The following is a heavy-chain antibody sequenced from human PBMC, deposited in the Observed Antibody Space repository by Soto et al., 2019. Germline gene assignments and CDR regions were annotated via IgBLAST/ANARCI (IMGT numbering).Heavy chain of an antibody. CDR2: IIPIFGTA. Sequence: QVQLVQSGAEVKKPGSSVKVSCKASGGTFSSYAISWVRQAPGQGLEWMGGIIPIFGTANYAQKFQCRVTITADESTRTAYMELSSLRSEDTAVYYCARPADYYASSGYPNWFDPWGQGTLVTVSS. V-gene: IGHV1-69*01. CDR3: ARPADYYASSGYPNWFDP. D-gene: IGHD3-22*01. CDR1: GGTFSSYA. J-gene: IGHJ5*02.